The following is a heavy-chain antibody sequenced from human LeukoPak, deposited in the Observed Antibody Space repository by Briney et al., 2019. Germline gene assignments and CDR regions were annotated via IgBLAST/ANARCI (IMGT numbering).Heavy chain of an antibody. Sequence: SETLSLTCTVSGGSISSGSYYWSWIRQPAGKGLEWIGRIYTSGSTNHNPSLKSRVTISVDTSKNQFSLKLSSVTAADTAVYYCARDSVVVVAATWRDAFDIWGQGTMVTVSS. D-gene: IGHD2-15*01. J-gene: IGHJ3*02. CDR1: GGSISSGSYY. CDR2: IYTSGST. V-gene: IGHV4-61*02. CDR3: ARDSVVVVAATWRDAFDI.